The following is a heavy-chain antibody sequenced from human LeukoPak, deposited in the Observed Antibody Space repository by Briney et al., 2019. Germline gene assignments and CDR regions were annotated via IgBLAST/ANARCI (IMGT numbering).Heavy chain of an antibody. CDR1: GFTFSSYA. CDR3: AKDAYSGSYNY. J-gene: IGHJ4*02. Sequence: GGSLRLSCAASGFTFSSYAMSWVRQAPGQGLEWVSAISGNGGSTYYADSVKGRFTISRDNSKNTPYLQMNSLRAEDTAVYYCAKDAYSGSYNYWGQGTLVTVSS. V-gene: IGHV3-23*01. D-gene: IGHD1-26*01. CDR2: ISGNGGST.